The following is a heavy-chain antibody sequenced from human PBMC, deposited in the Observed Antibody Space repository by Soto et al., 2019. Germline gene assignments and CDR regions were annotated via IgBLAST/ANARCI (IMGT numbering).Heavy chain of an antibody. CDR3: ARAIIRGYCSGGSCAKGWFDP. D-gene: IGHD2-15*01. Sequence: QVQLQQWGAGLLKPSETLSLTCAVYGGSFSGYYWSWIRQPPGKGREWIGEINHSGSTNYNPSLKSRVTISVDASKNQFSLKLRSVIGADTAVYYCARAIIRGYCSGGSCAKGWFDPWGQGPLVTVSS. J-gene: IGHJ5*02. CDR1: GGSFSGYY. CDR2: INHSGST. V-gene: IGHV4-34*01.